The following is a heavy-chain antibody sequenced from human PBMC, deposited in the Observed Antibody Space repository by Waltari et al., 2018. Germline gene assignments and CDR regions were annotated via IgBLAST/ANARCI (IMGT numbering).Heavy chain of an antibody. V-gene: IGHV1-2*02. Sequence: QVQLVQSGAAVKKPGASVQVSCQTSGYPFTSYWRHWVRQAPGQGREWMGWINTRNGGTNYAQKYQGRVTMTRDTSISTAYMELSRLISNDTAVYYCARTYQSGSYSDYWGQGTPVTVSS. J-gene: IGHJ4*02. D-gene: IGHD1-26*01. CDR1: GYPFTSYW. CDR2: INTRNGGT. CDR3: ARTYQSGSYSDY.